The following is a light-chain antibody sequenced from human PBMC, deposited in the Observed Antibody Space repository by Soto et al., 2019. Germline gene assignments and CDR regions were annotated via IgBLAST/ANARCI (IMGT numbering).Light chain of an antibody. Sequence: QSALTQPPSASGSPGQSVTISCTGTSSDIGTYDYVSWYQHLPDKAPKLIIYEVSKRPSGVPDRFSGSKSGNTASLTVSGLQAEDEGDYYCAAWDDSLSGLWVFGGGTKLTVL. CDR3: AAWDDSLSGLWV. V-gene: IGLV2-8*01. CDR1: SSDIGTYDY. J-gene: IGLJ3*02. CDR2: EVS.